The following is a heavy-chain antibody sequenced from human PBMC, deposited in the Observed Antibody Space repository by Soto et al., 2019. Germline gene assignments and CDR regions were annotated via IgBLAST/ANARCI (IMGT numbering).Heavy chain of an antibody. D-gene: IGHD3-3*01. CDR3: AQTHLSKNYDLWSGFFDY. V-gene: IGHV1-69*01. Sequence: QVQVVQSGAEVKKPGSSVKVSCKASGGTFSSYVFTWVRQAPGQGLEWMGGIISIFGTANYAQKFQDRVTITADESTTTAYMELSSLTSDDTAVYYCAQTHLSKNYDLWSGFFDYWGQGTLVTVSS. J-gene: IGHJ4*02. CDR1: GGTFSSYV. CDR2: IISIFGTA.